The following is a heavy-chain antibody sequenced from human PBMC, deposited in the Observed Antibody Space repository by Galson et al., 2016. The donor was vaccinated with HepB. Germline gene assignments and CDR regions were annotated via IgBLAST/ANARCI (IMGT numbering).Heavy chain of an antibody. CDR2: IIPSIGSA. V-gene: IGHV1-69*13. Sequence: SVKVSCKASGGSFSNTALSWVQQAPGQGLEWMGGIIPSIGSANYAQKFQGRVTITADESTNTLYMEMRGLRSEDTAVYYCAKDLDVGGDDMDAWGQGTTVIVSS. CDR3: AKDLDVGGDDMDA. D-gene: IGHD2-21*02. CDR1: GGSFSNTA. J-gene: IGHJ6*02.